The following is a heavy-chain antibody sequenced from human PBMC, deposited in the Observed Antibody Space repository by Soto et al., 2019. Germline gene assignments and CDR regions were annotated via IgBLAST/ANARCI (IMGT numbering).Heavy chain of an antibody. V-gene: IGHV1-3*01. CDR3: ARDLAPDI. J-gene: IGHJ4*02. Sequence: SVKVSCKASGYTFASSAVLWVRQAPGQRLEWMGWINAGNGNTKYSQKFQGRVTITRDTSASTAYMELSSLRSEDTAVYYCARDLAPDIWGQGTLVTVSS. CDR1: GYTFASSA. CDR2: INAGNGNT.